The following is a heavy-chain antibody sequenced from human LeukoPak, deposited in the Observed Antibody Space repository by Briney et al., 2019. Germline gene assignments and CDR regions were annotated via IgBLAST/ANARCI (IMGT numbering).Heavy chain of an antibody. CDR1: GGSISSSSYY. D-gene: IGHD6-19*01. J-gene: IGHJ4*02. CDR2: IYYSGST. Sequence: SETLSLTCTVSGGSISSSSYYWGWIRQPPGKGLEWIGSIYYSGSTYFNPSLKSRVTISVDTSKNQFSLKLSSVTAADTAVYYCARQRPEPWPTPYYFDYWGQGTLVTVSS. CDR3: ARQRPEPWPTPYYFDY. V-gene: IGHV4-39*01.